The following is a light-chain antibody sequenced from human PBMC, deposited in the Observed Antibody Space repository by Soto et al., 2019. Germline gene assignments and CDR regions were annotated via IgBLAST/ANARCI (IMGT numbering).Light chain of an antibody. CDR2: TAS. Sequence: DIQMTQSPSSLSVSVGDRVTITCRASQSISTYLSWYQHKPGKAPKLLIYTASGLQSGVPSRFSGSGSGIDFTLTISSLQLEDFATYYCLQTYSTPQTFGQGTKVEIK. CDR3: LQTYSTPQT. CDR1: QSISTY. J-gene: IGKJ1*01. V-gene: IGKV1-39*01.